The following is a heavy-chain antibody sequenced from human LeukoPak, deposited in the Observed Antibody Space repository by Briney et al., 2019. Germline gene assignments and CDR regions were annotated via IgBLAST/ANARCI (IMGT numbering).Heavy chain of an antibody. D-gene: IGHD3-16*01. J-gene: IGHJ4*02. CDR1: GCSISSGDYY. CDR3: ARATSYYCIDY. CDR2: IYYSGST. V-gene: IGHV4-30-4*08. Sequence: PSQTLSLTCTVSGCSISSGDYYWSWVRQPPGKGLEWIGYIYYSGSTYYNPSLKSRVTISVDTSKNQFSLKLTSVTAADTAVYYCARATSYYCIDYWGQGTLVTVSS.